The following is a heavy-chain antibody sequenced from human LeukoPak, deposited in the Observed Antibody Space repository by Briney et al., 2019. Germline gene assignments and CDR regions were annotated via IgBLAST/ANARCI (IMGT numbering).Heavy chain of an antibody. CDR3: ARPGYCSSTSCYRQFDY. CDR1: GITLSNYG. V-gene: IGHV3-23*01. J-gene: IGHJ4*02. D-gene: IGHD2-2*01. CDR2: ISGSGGNT. Sequence: GGSLRLSCAVSGITLSNYGMSWVRQAPGKGLEWVSGISGSGGNTYYADSVKGRFTISRDNSKNTLYLQMNSLRAEDTAVYYCARPGYCSSTSCYRQFDYWGQGTLVTVSS.